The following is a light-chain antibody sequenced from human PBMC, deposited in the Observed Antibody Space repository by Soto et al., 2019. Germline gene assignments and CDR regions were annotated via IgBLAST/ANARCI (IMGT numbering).Light chain of an antibody. V-gene: IGKV3-20*01. CDR3: QQYGNSPLT. CDR1: QSVSSY. J-gene: IGKJ4*01. CDR2: DAS. Sequence: EIVLTQSPGTLSLSPGERATLSCRASQSVSSYLAWYQQKPGQAPRLLIYDASNRATGIPDRFSGSGSGTDFTLTISRLEPEDFAVYYCQQYGNSPLTFGGGTKVDI.